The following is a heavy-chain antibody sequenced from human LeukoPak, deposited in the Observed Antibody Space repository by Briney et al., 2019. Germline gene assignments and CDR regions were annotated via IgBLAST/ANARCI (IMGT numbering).Heavy chain of an antibody. CDR3: ARDLVEMATKLVKFDP. V-gene: IGHV4-4*07. CDR2: IYTSGST. Sequence: SETLSLTCAVYGGSFSGYYWSWIRQPAGKGLEWIGRIYTSGSTNYNPSLKSRVTMSVDTSKNQFSLKLSSVTAADTAVYYCARDLVEMATKLVKFDPWGQGTLVTVSS. J-gene: IGHJ5*02. CDR1: GGSFSGYY. D-gene: IGHD5-24*01.